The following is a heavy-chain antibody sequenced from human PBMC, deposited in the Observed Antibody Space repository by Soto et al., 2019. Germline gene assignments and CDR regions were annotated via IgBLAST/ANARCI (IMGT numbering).Heavy chain of an antibody. Sequence: QVQLQESGPGLVKPSQTLSLTCTVSGGPISSGGYYWSWIRQHPGKGLEWIGYIYYSGSTYYNPSLKSRVTISVDTSKNQFSLKLSSVTAADTAVYYCARVEHTRYDFWSGYYFDYWGQGTLVTVSS. J-gene: IGHJ4*02. CDR2: IYYSGST. V-gene: IGHV4-31*03. CDR3: ARVEHTRYDFWSGYYFDY. CDR1: GGPISSGGYY. D-gene: IGHD3-3*01.